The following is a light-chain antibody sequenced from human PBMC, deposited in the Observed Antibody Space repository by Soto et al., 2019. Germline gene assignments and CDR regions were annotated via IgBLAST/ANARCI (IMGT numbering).Light chain of an antibody. CDR1: QSVSSY. V-gene: IGKV3-11*01. CDR2: DAS. CDR3: QQRSNWFT. J-gene: IGKJ5*01. Sequence: EILMTQSPATLSLSPGERATLSCRASQSVSSYLAWYQQKPGQAPRLLIYDASNRATGIPARFSGSGSGTDFTLTISSLEPEDFAVYYCQQRSNWFTFGQGTRLEI.